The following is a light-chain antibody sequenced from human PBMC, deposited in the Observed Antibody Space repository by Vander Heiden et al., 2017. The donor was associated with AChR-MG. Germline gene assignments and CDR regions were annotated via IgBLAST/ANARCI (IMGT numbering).Light chain of an antibody. Sequence: QSVLAQPPSASGTPGQRVTVSCSGSSSNIGSNSVNWYQQVPGRAPKRRIQRDDHRPSGVPDRFAGSRSGTSDSLAITGLQSEDKAVDDGATWDDSLTAECFGPGTTVTGL. CDR3: ATWDDSLTAEC. CDR2: RDD. V-gene: IGLV1-44*01. J-gene: IGLJ1*01. CDR1: SSNIGSNS.